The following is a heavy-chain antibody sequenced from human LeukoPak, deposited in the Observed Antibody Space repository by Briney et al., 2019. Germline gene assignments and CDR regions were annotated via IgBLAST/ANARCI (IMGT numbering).Heavy chain of an antibody. D-gene: IGHD1-26*01. CDR3: ARGWWELPRWFDP. Sequence: SETLSLTCAVYGGSFSGYYWSWIRQPPGKGLEWIGEINHSGSTNYNPSLKSRVTISVDTSKNQFSLKLSSVTAADTAVYYCARGWWELPRWFDPWGQGTLVPVSS. CDR1: GGSFSGYY. J-gene: IGHJ5*02. V-gene: IGHV4-34*01. CDR2: INHSGST.